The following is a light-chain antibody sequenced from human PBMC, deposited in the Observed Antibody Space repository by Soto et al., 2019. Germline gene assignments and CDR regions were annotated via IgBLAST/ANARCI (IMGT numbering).Light chain of an antibody. CDR3: HQYGGSPGT. CDR2: GTS. V-gene: IGKV3-20*01. CDR1: RSVSSTY. Sequence: DIVLTQSPGTLSLSPGERATLSCRASRSVSSTYLAWYQHKPGQAPRLLINGTSSRATGIPDRFSGSGSGTDFSLTISRLEPEDFAVYYCHQYGGSPGTFGGGTKVEIK. J-gene: IGKJ4*01.